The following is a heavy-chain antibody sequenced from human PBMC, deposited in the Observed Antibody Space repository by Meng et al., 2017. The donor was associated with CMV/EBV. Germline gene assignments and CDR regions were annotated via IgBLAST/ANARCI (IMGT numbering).Heavy chain of an antibody. J-gene: IGHJ4*02. CDR1: GGSISSSSSY. V-gene: IGHV4-39*01. D-gene: IGHD5-18*01. Sequence: SGGSISSSSSYWGWIRQPPGKGLEWIGSIYYSGSTYYNPSLKSRVTISVDTSKNQFSLKLSSVTAADTAVYYCARQVRGYQPLQIDYWGQGTLVTVSS. CDR2: IYYSGST. CDR3: ARQVRGYQPLQIDY.